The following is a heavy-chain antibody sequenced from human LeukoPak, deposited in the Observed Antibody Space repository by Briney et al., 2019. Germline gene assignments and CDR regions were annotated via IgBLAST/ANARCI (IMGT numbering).Heavy chain of an antibody. J-gene: IGHJ4*02. V-gene: IGHV5-51*01. D-gene: IGHD3-22*01. CDR1: GYSFTSYW. CDR2: IYPGDSDT. CDR3: ARSYYDSSGYYPGGY. Sequence: GESLKISCKGSGYSFTSYWIGWVRQVPGKGLEWMGIIYPGDSDTRYSPSFQGQVTISADKSISTAYLQWSSLKVSDTAMYYCARSYYDSSGYYPGGYWGQGTLVTVSS.